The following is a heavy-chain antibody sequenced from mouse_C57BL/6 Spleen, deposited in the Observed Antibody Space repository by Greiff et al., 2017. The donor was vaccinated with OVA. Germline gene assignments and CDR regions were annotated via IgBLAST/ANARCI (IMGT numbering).Heavy chain of an antibody. CDR3: AKELTTVVATGAMDY. J-gene: IGHJ4*01. CDR1: GFSLTSYG. Sequence: VQRVESGPGLVQPSQSLSITCTVSGFSLTSYGVHWVRQSPGKGLEWLGVIWRGGSTDYNAAFMSRLSITKDNSKSQVFFKMNSLQADDTAKYYCAKELTTVVATGAMDYWGKGTAVTVSS. D-gene: IGHD1-1*01. CDR2: IWRGGST. V-gene: IGHV2-5*01.